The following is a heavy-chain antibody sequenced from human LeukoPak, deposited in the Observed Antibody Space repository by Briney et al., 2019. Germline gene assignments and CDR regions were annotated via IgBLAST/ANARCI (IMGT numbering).Heavy chain of an antibody. J-gene: IGHJ3*02. CDR2: LNPSGGSS. Sequence: GASVKVSCKASGYTVTSYYMHWVRQAPGQGLEWMAILNPSGGSSNYAQNFQGRVTMTRDTSTSTVYMELSSLRSEDTAVYYCTRRGHSGTYRQGSVAFDIWGQGTMVTVSS. V-gene: IGHV1-46*01. CDR1: GYTVTSYY. CDR3: TRRGHSGTYRQGSVAFDI. D-gene: IGHD1-26*01.